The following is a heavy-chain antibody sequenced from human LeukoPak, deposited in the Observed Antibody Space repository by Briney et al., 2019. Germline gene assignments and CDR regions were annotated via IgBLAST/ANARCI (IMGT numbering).Heavy chain of an antibody. CDR3: ARGSFRGHAPNY. CDR1: GYTFTSYA. V-gene: IGHV1-3*01. Sequence: ASVKVSCKASGYTFTSYAMHWVRQAPGQRLEWMGWINAGNGNTKYSRKLQGRVTITRDTSASTAYMELSSLRSEDTAVYYCARGSFRGHAPNYWGQGTLVTVSS. J-gene: IGHJ4*02. CDR2: INAGNGNT. D-gene: IGHD3-16*01.